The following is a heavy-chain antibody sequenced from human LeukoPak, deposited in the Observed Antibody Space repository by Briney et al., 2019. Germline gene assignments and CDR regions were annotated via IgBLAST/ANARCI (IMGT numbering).Heavy chain of an antibody. J-gene: IGHJ5*02. Sequence: PGGSLRLSCAASGFTFSSYEMNWVRQAPGKGLEWVSYISSSSSTIYYADSVKGRFTISRDNAKNSLYLQMNSLRAEDTAVYYCARDWTGWSFDPWGQGTLVTVSS. CDR1: GFTFSSYE. CDR2: ISSSSSTI. CDR3: ARDWTGWSFDP. D-gene: IGHD3/OR15-3a*01. V-gene: IGHV3-48*03.